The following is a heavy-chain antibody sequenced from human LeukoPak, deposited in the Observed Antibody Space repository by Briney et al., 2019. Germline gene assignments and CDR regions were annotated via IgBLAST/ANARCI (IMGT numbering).Heavy chain of an antibody. J-gene: IGHJ6*02. CDR1: GFTFSSYW. D-gene: IGHD3-3*01. CDR2: INSDGSST. Sequence: GGSLILSCAASGFTFSSYWMHWVRQAPGKGLVWVSRINSDGSSTSYADSVKGRFTISRDNAKNSLYLQMNSLRDEDTAVYYCARGREYYDFWSGYYTDYYYGMDVWGQGTTVTVSS. V-gene: IGHV3-74*01. CDR3: ARGREYYDFWSGYYTDYYYGMDV.